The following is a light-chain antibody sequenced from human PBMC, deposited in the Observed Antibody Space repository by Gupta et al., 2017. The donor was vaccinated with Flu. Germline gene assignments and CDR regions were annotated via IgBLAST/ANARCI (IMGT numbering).Light chain of an antibody. Sequence: ATLSVFPGERATLPCRASQSVSSNLASYQQKPGQPPRLLIYGASTRATGSPARFSGSGSGTEFTLTISSLQSEDFAVYYCQQYYNWPPFTFGPGTKVEIK. CDR1: QSVSSN. J-gene: IGKJ3*01. V-gene: IGKV3-15*01. CDR2: GAS. CDR3: QQYYNWPPFT.